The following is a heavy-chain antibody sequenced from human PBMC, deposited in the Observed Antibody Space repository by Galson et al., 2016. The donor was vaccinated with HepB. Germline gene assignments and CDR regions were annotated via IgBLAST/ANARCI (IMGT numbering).Heavy chain of an antibody. Sequence: LRLSCAASGFTFSDYYMSWIRQAPGKGLEWVSYISGSGSTKYYADPVKGRFTISRDNAKNSLYLQMNSLRAEDTAVYYCAMVPVQHSTYDYFTWGYFDYWGQGTLVTVSS. D-gene: IGHD5-12*01. J-gene: IGHJ4*02. CDR3: AMVPVQHSTYDYFTWGYFDY. CDR1: GFTFSDYY. CDR2: ISGSGSTK. V-gene: IGHV3-11*01.